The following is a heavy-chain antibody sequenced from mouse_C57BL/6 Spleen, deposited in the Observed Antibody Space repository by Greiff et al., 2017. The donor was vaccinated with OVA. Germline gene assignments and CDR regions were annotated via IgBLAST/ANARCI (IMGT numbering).Heavy chain of an antibody. CDR3: ASENNYFDD. D-gene: IGHD5-2*01. Sequence: QVQLKQPGAELVRPGSSVKLSCKASGYTFTSYWMDWVKQRPGQGLEWIGNIYPSDSETHYNQKFKDKATLTVDKSSSTAYMQLSSLTSEDAAVYYCASENNYFDDWGQGTTLTVSS. CDR2: IYPSDSET. CDR1: GYTFTSYW. V-gene: IGHV1-61*01. J-gene: IGHJ2*01.